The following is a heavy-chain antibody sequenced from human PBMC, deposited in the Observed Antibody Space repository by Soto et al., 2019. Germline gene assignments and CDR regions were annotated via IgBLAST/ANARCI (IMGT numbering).Heavy chain of an antibody. V-gene: IGHV3-21*01. CDR1: GFTFSSYS. CDR3: ARGYSYGKKGFDY. CDR2: ISSSSSYI. Sequence: PGGSLRLSCAASGFTFSSYSMNWVRQAPGKGLEWVSSISSSSSYIYYADSVKGRFTISRDNAKNSLYLQMNSLRAEDTAVCYCARGYSYGKKGFDYWGQGTLVTVSS. J-gene: IGHJ4*02. D-gene: IGHD5-18*01.